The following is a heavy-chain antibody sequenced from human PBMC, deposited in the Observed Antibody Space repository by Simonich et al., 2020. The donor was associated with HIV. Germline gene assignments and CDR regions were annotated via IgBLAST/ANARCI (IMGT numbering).Heavy chain of an antibody. CDR3: ASGGSISSVWADDY. J-gene: IGHJ4*02. D-gene: IGHD3-16*01. V-gene: IGHV3-30*07. CDR1: GFTFSSYA. Sequence: QVQLVESGGGVVQPGRSLRLVCAASGFTFSSYAMHWVRQAPGKGLEWVAVISYDGSNKYYADSVKGRFTISRDNSKNTLYLQMNSLRAEDTAVYYCASGGSISSVWADDYWGQGTLVTVSS. CDR2: ISYDGSNK.